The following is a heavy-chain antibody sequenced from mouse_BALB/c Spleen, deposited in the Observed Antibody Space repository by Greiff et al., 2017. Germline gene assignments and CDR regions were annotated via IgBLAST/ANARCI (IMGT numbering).Heavy chain of an antibody. CDR3: ARMGSYVNYFDY. CDR1: GFSLTSYG. CDR2: IWSGGST. V-gene: IGHV2-4-1*01. Sequence: VQLQESGPGLVQPSQSLSITCTVSGFSLTSYGVHWVRQSPGKGLEWLGVIWSGGSTDYNAAFISRLSISKDNSKSQVFFKMNSLQADDTAIYYCARMGSYVNYFDYWGQGTTLTVSS. J-gene: IGHJ2*01. D-gene: IGHD1-1*02.